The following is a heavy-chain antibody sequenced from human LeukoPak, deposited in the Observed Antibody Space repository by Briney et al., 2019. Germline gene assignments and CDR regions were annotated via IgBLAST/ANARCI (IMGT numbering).Heavy chain of an antibody. Sequence: GASVKVSCKASGFTFTSSAVQWVRQARGQRLEWIGWIVVGSGNTNYAQKFQERVTITRDMSTSTAYMELSSLRSEDTAVYYCAANLLPSTSSGYAFDIWGQGTMVTVSS. CDR1: GFTFTSSA. D-gene: IGHD6-19*01. J-gene: IGHJ3*02. V-gene: IGHV1-58*01. CDR3: AANLLPSTSSGYAFDI. CDR2: IVVGSGNT.